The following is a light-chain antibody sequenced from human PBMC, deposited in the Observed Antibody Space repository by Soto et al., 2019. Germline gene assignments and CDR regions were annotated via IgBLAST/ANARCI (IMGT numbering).Light chain of an antibody. CDR2: SAS. CDR3: QQLSRSPLT. J-gene: IGKJ4*01. CDR1: QALSNY. Sequence: DIQLTQSPSVLSASFGDTVTITCRASQALSNYLAWYQQKPGKAPDLLIYSASTLQSGVPSRFRGSGSETEFSLTIRALQPEEFETYYCQQLSRSPLTFGGGTKVDIK. V-gene: IGKV1-9*01.